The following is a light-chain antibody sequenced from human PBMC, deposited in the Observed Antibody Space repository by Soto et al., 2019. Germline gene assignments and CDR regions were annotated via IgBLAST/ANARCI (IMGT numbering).Light chain of an antibody. CDR1: QTISSY. CDR3: QQSYSTPRT. J-gene: IGKJ2*01. Sequence: DIQMTQSPSSLSASVGDSVTITCRASQTISSYLNWYQHKPGKAPKLLIYAAPSLQSGVPSRFGGSGSGTDFTLTISSLQPEDFATYFCQQSYSTPRTFGQGTKLEIK. V-gene: IGKV1-39*01. CDR2: AAP.